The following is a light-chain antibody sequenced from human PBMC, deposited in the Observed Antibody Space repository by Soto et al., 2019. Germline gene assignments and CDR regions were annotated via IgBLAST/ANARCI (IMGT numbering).Light chain of an antibody. V-gene: IGKV3-15*01. Sequence: EKVMTQSPATLSVSPGERATLSCRASQSVSSYLVWYQQKPGQAPRLLIYDASNRATGIPARFSGSGSGTEFTLTISSLQSEDFAVYYCQQYNKWFSITFGQGTRLEIK. CDR1: QSVSSY. CDR3: QQYNKWFSIT. CDR2: DAS. J-gene: IGKJ5*01.